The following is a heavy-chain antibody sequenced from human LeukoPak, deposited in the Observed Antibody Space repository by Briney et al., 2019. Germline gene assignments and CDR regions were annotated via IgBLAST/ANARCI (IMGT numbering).Heavy chain of an antibody. D-gene: IGHD2-21*02. CDR3: ARDCGGDCYPSWDDAFDI. J-gene: IGHJ3*02. Sequence: GASVKISCKTSGYTIINYAMIWVRQAPGQGLEWMGWINTNTGNPTYAQGFTGRFVFPLDTSVSTAYLQISSLKAEDTAVYYCARDCGGDCYPSWDDAFDIWGQGTMVTVSS. CDR1: GYTIINYA. V-gene: IGHV7-4-1*02. CDR2: INTNTGNP.